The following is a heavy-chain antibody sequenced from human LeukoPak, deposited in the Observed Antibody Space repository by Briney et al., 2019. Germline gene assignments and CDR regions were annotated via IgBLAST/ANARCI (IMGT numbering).Heavy chain of an antibody. J-gene: IGHJ4*02. V-gene: IGHV3-7*01. Sequence: PGGSLGLSCAASAFTFSSYWMSWVRQAPGKGLEWVANIKEDGSEQYYVDSLKGRFTISRDNAKNSLYLQMNSLRAEDTAVYYCVRDSYSRDLDYWGQGTLVTVSS. CDR3: VRDSYSRDLDY. D-gene: IGHD3-22*01. CDR2: IKEDGSEQ. CDR1: AFTFSSYW.